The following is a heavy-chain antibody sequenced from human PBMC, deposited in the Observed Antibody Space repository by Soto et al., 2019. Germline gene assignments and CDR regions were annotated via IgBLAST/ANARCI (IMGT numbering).Heavy chain of an antibody. Sequence: GESLKISCKGSGYNFAGYWIAWVRQMPGKGLELMGIIYPSDSDTRYRPSFQGQVTISADKSISSAYLQWSSLRASDAAMYYCARGGVSTRTFDYWGQGTPVTVSS. V-gene: IGHV5-51*01. D-gene: IGHD3-3*01. J-gene: IGHJ4*02. CDR3: ARGGVSTRTFDY. CDR2: IYPSDSDT. CDR1: GYNFAGYW.